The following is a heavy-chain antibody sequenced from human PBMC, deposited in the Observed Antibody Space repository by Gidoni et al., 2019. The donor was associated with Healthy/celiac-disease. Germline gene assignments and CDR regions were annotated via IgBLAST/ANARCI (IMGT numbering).Heavy chain of an antibody. D-gene: IGHD3-22*01. V-gene: IGHV3-23*01. CDR2: ISGSGGST. CDR3: AKHITMIVGYAFDI. CDR1: GFTFSSYA. J-gene: IGHJ3*02. Sequence: EVQLLESGGGLVHPGGSMRLSCAASGFTFSSYAMSWVCQAPGKGLEWVSAISGSGGSTYYADSVKGRFTISRDNSKNTLYLQMNRLRAEDTAVYYCAKHITMIVGYAFDIWGQGTMVTVSS.